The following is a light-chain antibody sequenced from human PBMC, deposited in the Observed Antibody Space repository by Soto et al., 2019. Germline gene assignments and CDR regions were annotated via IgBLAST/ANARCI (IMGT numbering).Light chain of an antibody. V-gene: IGLV1-44*01. CDR1: SSNIGTSS. J-gene: IGLJ1*01. CDR2: TPN. CDR3: AAWDDSLNGHV. Sequence: QSVLTQPHSASGTAGQRGTSSCSESSSNIGTSSVHCFQHLPGTAPHLLISTPNQRPSGVPQRFSGSKSGTSASLAISGLQSEDEADYYCAAWDDSLNGHVFGTGTKVTVL.